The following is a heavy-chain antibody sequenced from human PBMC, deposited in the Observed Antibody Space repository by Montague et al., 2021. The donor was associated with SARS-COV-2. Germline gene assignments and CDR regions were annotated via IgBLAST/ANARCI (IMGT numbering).Heavy chain of an antibody. Sequence: SETLSLTCEVDGGPLSAYYWSWVRQPPGKGLEWIGEIHPYGHTSYNPSLMSRVTLSLGTSSNQFSLKLTSVTAADTAVYYCARGLDHNKGGDYWGQGILATVSS. D-gene: IGHD3-16*01. V-gene: IGHV4-34*01. J-gene: IGHJ4*02. CDR1: GGPLSAYY. CDR2: IHPYGHT. CDR3: ARGLDHNKGGDY.